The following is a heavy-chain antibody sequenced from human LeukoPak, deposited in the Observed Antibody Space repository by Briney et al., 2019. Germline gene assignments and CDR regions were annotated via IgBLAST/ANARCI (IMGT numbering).Heavy chain of an antibody. CDR3: ARVLLGLCDY. CDR1: GYSISSGYY. CDR2: IYHSGST. V-gene: IGHV4-38-2*02. D-gene: IGHD3-16*01. J-gene: IGHJ4*02. Sequence: SETLSLTCTVSGYSISSGYYWGWIRQPPGKGLEWIGSIYHSGSTYYNPSLKSRVTISVDTSKNQFSLKLSSVTAADTAVYYCARVLLGLCDYWGQGTLVTVSS.